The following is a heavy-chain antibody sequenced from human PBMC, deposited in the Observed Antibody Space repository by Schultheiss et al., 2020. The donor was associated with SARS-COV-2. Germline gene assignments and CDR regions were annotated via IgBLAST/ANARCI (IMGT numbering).Heavy chain of an antibody. CDR3: ARDKEQLASFDY. D-gene: IGHD6-6*01. CDR2: IYYSGST. CDR1: GGSISSYY. Sequence: SETLSLTCTVSGGSISSYYWSWIRQPPGKGLEWIGYIYYSGSTYYNPSLKSRVTISVDTSKNQFSLKLSSVTAADTAVYYCARDKEQLASFDYWGQGTLVTVSS. V-gene: IGHV4-59*01. J-gene: IGHJ4*02.